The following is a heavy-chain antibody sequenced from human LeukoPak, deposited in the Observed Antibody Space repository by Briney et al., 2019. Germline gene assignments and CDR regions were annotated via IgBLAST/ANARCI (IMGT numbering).Heavy chain of an antibody. D-gene: IGHD3-10*02. CDR1: GFTFSTYA. Sequence: PGGSLRLSCAASGFTFSTYAMSWVRQAPGKGLEWVSALSPSGGTTYYEDSVKGRFTISRDNSKNTLYLQMNSLRAEDTAVYYCARGVNYFVLEYWGQGTLVTISS. V-gene: IGHV3-23*01. CDR3: ARGVNYFVLEY. J-gene: IGHJ4*02. CDR2: LSPSGGTT.